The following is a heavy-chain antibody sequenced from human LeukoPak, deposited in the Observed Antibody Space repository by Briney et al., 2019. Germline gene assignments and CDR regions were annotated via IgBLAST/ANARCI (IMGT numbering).Heavy chain of an antibody. D-gene: IGHD6-19*01. J-gene: IGHJ3*02. Sequence: SETLSLTCTVSGGSISSGSYYWSWIRQPAGKGLEWIGRIYISGSTNYNPSLKSRVTISVDTSKNQFSLKLSSVTAADTAVYYCASEHGVAGTGHTFDIWGQGTMVTVSS. CDR3: ASEHGVAGTGHTFDI. CDR2: IYISGST. CDR1: GGSISSGSYY. V-gene: IGHV4-61*02.